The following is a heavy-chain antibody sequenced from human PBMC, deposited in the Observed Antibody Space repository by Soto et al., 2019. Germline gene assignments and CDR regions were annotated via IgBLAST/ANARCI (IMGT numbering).Heavy chain of an antibody. V-gene: IGHV3-30*18. CDR3: AKDQNLYSGSYPGLYFYGMDV. Sequence: GGSLRLSCAAPGFAFSSYGMHWVRQAPGKGLEWVAVISYDGSNKYYADSVKGRFTISRDNSKNKLYLQMNSLRGEDTAVYYCAKDQNLYSGSYPGLYFYGMDVWGQGTTVTVSS. D-gene: IGHD1-26*01. CDR1: GFAFSSYG. J-gene: IGHJ6*02. CDR2: ISYDGSNK.